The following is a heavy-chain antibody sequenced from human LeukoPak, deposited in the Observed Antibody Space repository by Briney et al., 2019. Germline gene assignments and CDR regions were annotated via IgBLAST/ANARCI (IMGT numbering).Heavy chain of an antibody. D-gene: IGHD1-26*01. V-gene: IGHV3-23*01. CDR1: GFTFSSYA. Sequence: PGGSLRLSCAASGFTFSSYAMSWVRRTPGKGLQWVSAVSGSGGSTYYADSVKGRFTISRDNSQNTLYLQMNSLRAEDTAVYYCAKVGATQDFWGQGTLVTVSS. J-gene: IGHJ4*02. CDR3: AKVGATQDF. CDR2: VSGSGGST.